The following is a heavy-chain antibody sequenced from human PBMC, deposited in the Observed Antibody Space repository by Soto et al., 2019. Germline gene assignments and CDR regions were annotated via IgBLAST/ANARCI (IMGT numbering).Heavy chain of an antibody. Sequence: ASVKVSCKASGYTFTSYGISWVRQAPGQGLEWMGWISAYNGNTNYAQKLQGRVTMTTDTSTSTAYMELRGLRSDDTAVYYCARGDFWSGSPNWFDPWGQGTLVTVSS. CDR1: GYTFTSYG. CDR3: ARGDFWSGSPNWFDP. J-gene: IGHJ5*02. V-gene: IGHV1-18*01. D-gene: IGHD3-3*01. CDR2: ISAYNGNT.